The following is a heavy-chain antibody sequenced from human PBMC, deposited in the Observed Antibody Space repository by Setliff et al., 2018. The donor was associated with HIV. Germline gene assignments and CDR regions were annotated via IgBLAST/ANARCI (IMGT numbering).Heavy chain of an antibody. V-gene: IGHV1-8*01. CDR1: GYTSTSYD. D-gene: IGHD2-15*01. Sequence: ASVKVSCKASGYTSTSYDINWVRQATGQGLEWVGWMNPGSGNTGSAQNFQGRLTITWNTSISTAYMELGSLGFDDTAVYFCARTRSGGSSVYYYYYMDVWGQGTAVTVSS. CDR2: MNPGSGNT. CDR3: ARTRSGGSSVYYYYYMDV. J-gene: IGHJ6*03.